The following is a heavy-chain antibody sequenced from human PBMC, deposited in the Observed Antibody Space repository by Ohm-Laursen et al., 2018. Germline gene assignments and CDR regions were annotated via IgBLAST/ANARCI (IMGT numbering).Heavy chain of an antibody. CDR1: GGSVSSAGFY. CDR2: IYYSGST. CDR3: ARVGRGPTPSGSYNNWFDP. D-gene: IGHD1-26*01. Sequence: TLSLTCAVSGGSVSSAGFYWSWIRQPPGQGLEWIGYIYYSGSTNYNPSLKSRVTISVDTSRNQFSLKLSSVAAADTAVYYCARVGRGPTPSGSYNNWFDPWGQGTLVTVSS. J-gene: IGHJ5*02. V-gene: IGHV4-61*08.